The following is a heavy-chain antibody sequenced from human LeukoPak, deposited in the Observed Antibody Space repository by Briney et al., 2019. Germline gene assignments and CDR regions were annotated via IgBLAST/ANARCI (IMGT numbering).Heavy chain of an antibody. CDR3: AKMVREFYTISYYFDY. J-gene: IGHJ4*02. Sequence: GGSLRLSCAASGFTFSSYTMNWVRQAPGKGLEWVSGISGSGAGTYYADSVKGRFTISRDNSKNTLYLQMNSLRAEDTAVYYCAKMVREFYTISYYFDYWGQGTLVTVSS. D-gene: IGHD2-8*01. V-gene: IGHV3-23*01. CDR2: ISGSGAGT. CDR1: GFTFSSYT.